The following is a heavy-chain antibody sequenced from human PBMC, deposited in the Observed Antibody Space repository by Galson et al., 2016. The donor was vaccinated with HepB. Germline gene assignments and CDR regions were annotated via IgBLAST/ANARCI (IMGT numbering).Heavy chain of an antibody. CDR3: ASGYHGMHV. J-gene: IGHJ6*01. CDR2: TYYRSKWYN. CDR1: GDSVSSNSAA. Sequence: CAISGDSVSSNSAAWNWIRQSPSRGLEWLGRTYYRSKWYNDYAVSVKSRITFNPDTSKNHLSLQVNSVTPEDTAVYYCASGYHGMHVWGQGTTVTVSS. V-gene: IGHV6-1*01.